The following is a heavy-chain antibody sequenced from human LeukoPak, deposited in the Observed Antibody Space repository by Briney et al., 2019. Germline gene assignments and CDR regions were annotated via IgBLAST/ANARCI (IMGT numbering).Heavy chain of an antibody. V-gene: IGHV5-51*01. CDR2: IYPGDSDT. J-gene: IGHJ4*02. D-gene: IGHD3-3*01. CDR3: ARQPLNNYEFWSGYYTGLDY. CDR1: GSSFTSYW. Sequence: GASLQISCKGSGSSFTSYWIGWVRRLPGKGLEWMGIIYPGDSDTRYSPSFQGQVTISADKSISTAYLQWSSLKASDTAMYYCARQPLNNYEFWSGYYTGLDYWGQGTLVTVSS.